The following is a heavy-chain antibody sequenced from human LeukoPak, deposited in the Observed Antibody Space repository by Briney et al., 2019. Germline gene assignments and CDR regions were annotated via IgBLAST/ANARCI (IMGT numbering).Heavy chain of an antibody. D-gene: IGHD3-22*01. J-gene: IGHJ6*03. CDR2: IYYSGST. CDR1: GYSISSSYY. V-gene: IGHV4-38-2*02. CDR3: ARGVGGYFDYYYYMDV. Sequence: SETLSLTCTVSGYSISSSYYWGWIRQPPGKGLEWIGSIYYSGSTYYNPSLKSRVTISVDTSKNQFSLKLSSVTAADTAVYYCARGVGGYFDYYYYMDVWGKGTTVTVSS.